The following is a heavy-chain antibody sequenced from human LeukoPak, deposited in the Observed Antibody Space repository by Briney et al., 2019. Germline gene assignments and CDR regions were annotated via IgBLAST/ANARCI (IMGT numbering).Heavy chain of an antibody. V-gene: IGHV3-21*01. Sequence: GGSLRLSCAASGFTFSSYSMNWVRQAPGKGLEWVSSISSSSSYIYYADSVKGRFTISRDNAKNSLYLQMNSLRAEDTAVYYCARALTGIQLWVKAHNYYYYMDVWGKGTTVTVSS. D-gene: IGHD5-18*01. CDR1: GFTFSSYS. J-gene: IGHJ6*03. CDR3: ARALTGIQLWVKAHNYYYYMDV. CDR2: ISSSSSYI.